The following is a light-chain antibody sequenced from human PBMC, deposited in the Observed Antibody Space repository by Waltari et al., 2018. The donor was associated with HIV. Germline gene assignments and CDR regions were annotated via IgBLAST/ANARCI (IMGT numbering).Light chain of an antibody. CDR2: KDN. Sequence: SDELTQTPSVSASPGQTARITCPGETVPKQFVYWYQQKPGQAPVVVIYKDNERPSGIPERFSGSSSGTRATLTISGVQAEDEADYYCQSADSSGTSFGGGTKLTVL. V-gene: IGLV3-25*03. CDR1: TVPKQF. J-gene: IGLJ2*01. CDR3: QSADSSGTS.